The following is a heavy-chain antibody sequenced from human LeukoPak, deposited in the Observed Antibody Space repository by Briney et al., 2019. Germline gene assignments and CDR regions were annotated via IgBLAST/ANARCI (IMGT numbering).Heavy chain of an antibody. D-gene: IGHD4-23*01. CDR3: ARDLRTPADTNIAIDY. J-gene: IGHJ4*02. V-gene: IGHV3-74*01. Sequence: PGGSLRLSCAASGFTFSSYWMHWVRQARGKGLVWVSRIKSDGSSASYADSVKGRFTISRDNAKNTLYLQMNSLRAEDTAVYYCARDLRTPADTNIAIDYWGQGTLVTVSS. CDR2: IKSDGSSA. CDR1: GFTFSSYW.